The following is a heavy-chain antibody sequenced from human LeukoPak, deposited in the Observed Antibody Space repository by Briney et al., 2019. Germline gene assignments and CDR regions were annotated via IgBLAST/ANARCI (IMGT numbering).Heavy chain of an antibody. V-gene: IGHV3-74*01. Sequence: GGSLRLSCAASGFTFSDYWMHWVRQDPGKGLVWVSFINPDGSTTNYADSVKGRFTISRDNAKNALYLQMNSLRAEDTAVYYCAKDLHYGSADYWGQGTLVTVSS. CDR1: GFTFSDYW. CDR3: AKDLHYGSADY. J-gene: IGHJ4*02. CDR2: INPDGSTT. D-gene: IGHD3-10*01.